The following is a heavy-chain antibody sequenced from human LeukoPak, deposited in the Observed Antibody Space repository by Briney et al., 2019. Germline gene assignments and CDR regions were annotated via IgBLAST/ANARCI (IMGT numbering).Heavy chain of an antibody. Sequence: TSETLSLTCAVYGGPFSGYYWSWIRQPPGKGLEWIGEINHSGSTNYNPSLKSRVTISVDTSNNQFSLKLSSVTAADTAVYYCARNDYVWGSYRLNWFDPWGQGTLVTVSS. CDR3: ARNDYVWGSYRLNWFDP. V-gene: IGHV4-34*01. J-gene: IGHJ5*02. CDR2: INHSGST. D-gene: IGHD3-16*02. CDR1: GGPFSGYY.